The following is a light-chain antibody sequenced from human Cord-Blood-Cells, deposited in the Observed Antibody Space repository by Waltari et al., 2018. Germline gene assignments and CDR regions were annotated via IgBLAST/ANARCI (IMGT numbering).Light chain of an antibody. J-gene: IGKJ2*01. V-gene: IGKV1-8*01. CDR2: AAS. Sequence: AIRITQSPSSLSASTGDRVTITCRASQGISSYLVWYQQKPGEAPKLLIYAASTLQSGVPSRFSGSGSGTDFTLTISCLQSEDFATYYCEQYDSYPYPFGQGSNLEIK. CDR1: QGISSY. CDR3: EQYDSYPYP.